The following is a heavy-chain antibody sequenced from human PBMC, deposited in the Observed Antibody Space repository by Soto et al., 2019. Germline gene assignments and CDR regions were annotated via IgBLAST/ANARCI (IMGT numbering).Heavy chain of an antibody. D-gene: IGHD3-10*01. CDR3: ARQEGGVLLWFGELLSGSHYGMDV. CDR2: IYYSGST. V-gene: IGHV4-39*01. J-gene: IGHJ6*02. CDR1: GGSISSSSYY. Sequence: SETLSLTCTVSGGSISSSSYYWGWIRQPAGEGLEWIGSIYYSGSTYYNPSLKSRVTISVDTSKNQFSLKLSSVTAADTAVYYCARQEGGVLLWFGELLSGSHYGMDVWGQGTTVTVSS.